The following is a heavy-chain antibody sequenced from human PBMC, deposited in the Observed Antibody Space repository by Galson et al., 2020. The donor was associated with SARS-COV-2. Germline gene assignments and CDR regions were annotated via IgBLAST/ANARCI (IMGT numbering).Heavy chain of an antibody. V-gene: IGHV4-30-4*08. Sequence: SETLSLTCTVSGGSIDRPDNYWAWIRQPPGKDLEYIGYIFHNGAAYYSPSLKSRLTISLDTSKDEFYLRLNSVTAADTAVYYCATIPIYGIYWYFDLWGRGTLVSVSS. CDR1: GGSIDRPDNY. J-gene: IGHJ2*01. CDR2: IFHNGAA. D-gene: IGHD4-17*01. CDR3: ATIPIYGIYWYFDL.